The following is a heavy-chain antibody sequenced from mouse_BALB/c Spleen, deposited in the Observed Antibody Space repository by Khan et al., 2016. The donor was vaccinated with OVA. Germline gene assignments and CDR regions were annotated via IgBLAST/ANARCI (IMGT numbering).Heavy chain of an antibody. Sequence: EVQLQESGPGLVKPSQSLSLTCTVTGYSITSDYAWNWIRQFPGNKLEWMGYISYSGTTSYNPSLKSRISITRDTSKNQFFLLLNSVTSEDTATYYCARQNYYGYAMDYWGQGTSVTVSS. D-gene: IGHD1-1*01. CDR2: ISYSGTT. J-gene: IGHJ4*01. V-gene: IGHV3-2*02. CDR3: ARQNYYGYAMDY. CDR1: GYSITSDYA.